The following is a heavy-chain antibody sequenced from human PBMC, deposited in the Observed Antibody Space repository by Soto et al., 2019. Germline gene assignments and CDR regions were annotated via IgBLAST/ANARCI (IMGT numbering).Heavy chain of an antibody. Sequence: SETLSLTCTVSGGPISSSSYYWGWIRQPPGKGLEWIGSIYYSGSPYYNPSLKSRVTISVDTSKNQFSLKLSSVTAADTAVYSCARREFGTGYPHRRSFDYWGQGTLVTVS. J-gene: IGHJ4*02. D-gene: IGHD3-9*01. CDR3: ARREFGTGYPHRRSFDY. CDR1: GGPISSSSYY. V-gene: IGHV4-39*01. CDR2: IYYSGSP.